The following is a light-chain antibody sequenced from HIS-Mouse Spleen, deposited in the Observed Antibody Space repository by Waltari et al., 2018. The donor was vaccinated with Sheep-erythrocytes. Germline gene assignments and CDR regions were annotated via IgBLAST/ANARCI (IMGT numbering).Light chain of an antibody. CDR3: QAWDSSTVV. CDR2: QDS. J-gene: IGLJ2*01. V-gene: IGLV3-1*01. CDR1: KLGDKY. Sequence: SYELTQPPSVSVSPGQTASITCSGDKLGDKYACWYHQKPGQSPVLVIYQDSKRPSGIPESFAGSNSVNTATLTISGTQAMDEADYYCQAWDSSTVVFGGGTKLTVL.